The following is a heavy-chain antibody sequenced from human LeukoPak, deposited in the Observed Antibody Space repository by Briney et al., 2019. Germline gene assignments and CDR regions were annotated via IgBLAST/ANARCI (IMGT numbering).Heavy chain of an antibody. D-gene: IGHD5-18*01. J-gene: IGHJ4*02. CDR2: INPNSGDS. Sequence: ASVRVSCMASGYKFTGYYMHWVRQAPGQGLEWMGWINPNSGDSHHAQKFQGRVTMTRDTSISTAYMGLSRLRSDDTAVYYCAREIGGILVFDYWGQGTLVTVSS. CDR3: AREIGGILVFDY. V-gene: IGHV1-2*02. CDR1: GYKFTGYY.